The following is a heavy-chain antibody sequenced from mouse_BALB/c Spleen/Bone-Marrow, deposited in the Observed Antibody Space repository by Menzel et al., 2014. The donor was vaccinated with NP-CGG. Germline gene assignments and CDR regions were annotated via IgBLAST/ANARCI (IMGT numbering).Heavy chain of an antibody. D-gene: IGHD2-3*01. Sequence: VQLQQSGAELVRPGASVKLSCKASGYTFTFYWIHWVKQRPGQGLEWIGEINPSNGRTNYNEKFKNKATLTVDKSSSTAYMQLSSLTSEDSAVYFCARYDGPGWFAYWGQETLVTVST. CDR1: GYTFTFYW. CDR2: INPSNGRT. J-gene: IGHJ3*01. V-gene: IGHV1S81*02. CDR3: ARYDGPGWFAY.